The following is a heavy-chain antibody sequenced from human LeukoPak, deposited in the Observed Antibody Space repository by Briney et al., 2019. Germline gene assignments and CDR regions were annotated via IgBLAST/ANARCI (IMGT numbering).Heavy chain of an antibody. V-gene: IGHV3-23*01. D-gene: IGHD6-13*01. CDR3: AKGSSSSRPYYFDY. CDR2: ITDSSTST. Sequence: GGSLRLSCAASGFTFNNYVMNWVRQAPGKGLELVSAITDSSTSTYYADSVKGRFTISRHNSKNTLYLQMNSLRAGDTAVYYCAKGSSSSRPYYFDYWGQGTLVTVSS. J-gene: IGHJ4*02. CDR1: GFTFNNYV.